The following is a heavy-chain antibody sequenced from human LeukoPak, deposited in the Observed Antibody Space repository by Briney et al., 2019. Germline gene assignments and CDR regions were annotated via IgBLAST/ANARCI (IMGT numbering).Heavy chain of an antibody. Sequence: GGSLRLSCAASGFTFSDFAMNWVRQARGKGLEWVSSITRVSTYTYYSESVQGRFTISRDNHKDLLYLQLNSLRGDDSGIYYCTRDRNDYGDPDAFDIWGQGTVVTVSS. CDR1: GFTFSDFA. CDR3: TRDRNDYGDPDAFDI. J-gene: IGHJ3*02. CDR2: ITRVSTYT. D-gene: IGHD4-17*01. V-gene: IGHV3-21*01.